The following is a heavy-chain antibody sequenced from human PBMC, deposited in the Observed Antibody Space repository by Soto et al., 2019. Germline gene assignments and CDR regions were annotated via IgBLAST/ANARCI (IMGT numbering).Heavy chain of an antibody. J-gene: IGHJ6*02. CDR2: ISYDGSNK. D-gene: IGHD4-4*01. V-gene: IGHV3-30*18. CDR3: AKDLGSRYSNYYYYYYGMDV. CDR1: GFTFSSYG. Sequence: GGSLRLSCAASGFTFSSYGMHWVRQAPGKGLEWVAVISYDGSNKYYADSVKGRFTISRDNSKNTLYLQMNSLRAEDTAVYYCAKDLGSRYSNYYYYYYGMDVWGQGTTVTVSS.